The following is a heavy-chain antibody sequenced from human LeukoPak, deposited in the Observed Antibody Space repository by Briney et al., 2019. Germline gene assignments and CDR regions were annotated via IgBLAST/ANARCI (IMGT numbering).Heavy chain of an antibody. J-gene: IGHJ3*01. CDR2: IHTSGST. V-gene: IGHV4-4*07. CDR3: ASVALGAFDS. Sequence: SETLSLTCRVYGASISSYYWSWIRQPAGKGLEWIGRIHTSGSTNYNPSLKSRVTMSVDVTQNQFSLKLSSVTAADSAVYYCASVALGAFDSWGQGTMVTVSS. D-gene: IGHD3-10*01. CDR1: GASISSYY.